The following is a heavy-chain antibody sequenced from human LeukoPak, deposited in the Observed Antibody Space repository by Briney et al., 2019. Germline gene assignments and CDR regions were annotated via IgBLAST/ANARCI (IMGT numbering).Heavy chain of an antibody. CDR2: IIPIFGTA. D-gene: IGHD1-7*01. Sequence: TGGSLRLSCAASGFTFSSYAISWVRQAPGQGLEWMGGIIPIFGTANYAQKFQGRVTITADEFTSTAYMELSSLRSEDTAVYYCARDGAGWNYQYHWFDPWGQGTLVTVSS. J-gene: IGHJ5*02. CDR1: GFTFSSYA. CDR3: ARDGAGWNYQYHWFDP. V-gene: IGHV1-69*01.